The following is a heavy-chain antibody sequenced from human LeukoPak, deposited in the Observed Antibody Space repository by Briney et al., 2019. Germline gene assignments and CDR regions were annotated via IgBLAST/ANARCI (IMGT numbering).Heavy chain of an antibody. CDR3: ARDYDSSGYSNFDY. V-gene: IGHV4-39*01. D-gene: IGHD3-22*01. J-gene: IGHJ4*02. CDR2: IYYSGST. Sequence: ASETLSLTCTVSGGSISSSSYYWGWIRQPPGRGLEWIGSIYYSGSTYYNPSLKSRVTISVDTSKNQFSLKLSSVTAADTAVYYCARDYDSSGYSNFDYWGQGTLVTVSS. CDR1: GGSISSSSYY.